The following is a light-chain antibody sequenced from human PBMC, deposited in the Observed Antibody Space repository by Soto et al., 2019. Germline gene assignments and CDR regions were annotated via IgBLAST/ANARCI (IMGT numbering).Light chain of an antibody. V-gene: IGKV1-9*01. CDR1: QDIRNY. J-gene: IGKJ4*01. CDR2: DAS. CDR3: QQLRSYPST. Sequence: IKFTQSPAALSASVGDRVTVTCRASQDIRNYLAWYQQKPGKAPKLLICDASTLYSGVPSRFSGSGSGTDFTLTISGLQPEDFAAYYCQQLRSYPSTFAGRAKVDI.